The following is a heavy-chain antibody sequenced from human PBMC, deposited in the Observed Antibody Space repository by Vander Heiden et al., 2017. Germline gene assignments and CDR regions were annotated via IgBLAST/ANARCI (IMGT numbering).Heavy chain of an antibody. CDR1: GGSFSGYY. V-gene: IGHV4-34*01. J-gene: IGHJ2*01. D-gene: IGHD6-19*01. Sequence: QVQLQQWGAGLLKPSETLSLTCAVYGGSFSGYYWSWIRQPPGKGLEWIGEINNSGSTNYNPSLKSQVTISVDTSKNQFSLKLSSVTAADTAVYYCARGPLYSSGLGDFDLWGRGTLVTVSS. CDR2: INNSGST. CDR3: ARGPLYSSGLGDFDL.